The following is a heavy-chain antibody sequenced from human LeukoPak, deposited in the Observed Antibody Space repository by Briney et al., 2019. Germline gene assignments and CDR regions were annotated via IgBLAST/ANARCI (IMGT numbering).Heavy chain of an antibody. D-gene: IGHD1-26*01. CDR1: GVSISSYY. CDR3: ARSGQWELPAY. Sequence: SETLSLTCTVSGVSISSYYWSWIRQPPGKGLEGIGYIYYTGSTNYNPSLKSRVTISIDTSKNQFSLKLSSVTAADTAVYYCARSGQWELPAYWGQGTLVTVSS. CDR2: IYYTGST. J-gene: IGHJ4*02. V-gene: IGHV4-59*01.